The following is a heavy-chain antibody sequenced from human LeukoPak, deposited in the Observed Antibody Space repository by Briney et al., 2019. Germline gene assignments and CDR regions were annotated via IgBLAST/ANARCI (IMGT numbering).Heavy chain of an antibody. D-gene: IGHD5-12*01. Sequence: GGSLRLSCAASGFTFNSYWMSWVRQAPGKGLEWVANIRQDGSENYYVDSVRGRFTISRDSSKNTLYLQMNSLRPEDTAVYYCARARPSMWIDYWGQGTLVTVSS. CDR3: ARARPSMWIDY. V-gene: IGHV3-7*01. CDR2: IRQDGSEN. J-gene: IGHJ4*02. CDR1: GFTFNSYW.